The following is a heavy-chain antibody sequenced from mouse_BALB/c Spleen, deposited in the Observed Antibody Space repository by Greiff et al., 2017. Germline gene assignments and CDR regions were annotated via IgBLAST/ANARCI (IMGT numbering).Heavy chain of an antibody. CDR1: GFTFSSYA. D-gene: IGHD2-1*01. CDR2: ISSGGST. CDR3: ARWGGNYLYFDY. J-gene: IGHJ2*01. V-gene: IGHV5-6-5*01. Sequence: EVQGVESGGGLVKPGGSLKLSCAASGFTFSSYAMSWVRQTPEKRLEWVASISSGGSTYYPDSVKGRFTISRDNARNILYLQMSSLRSEDTAMYYCARWGGNYLYFDYWGQGTTLTVSS.